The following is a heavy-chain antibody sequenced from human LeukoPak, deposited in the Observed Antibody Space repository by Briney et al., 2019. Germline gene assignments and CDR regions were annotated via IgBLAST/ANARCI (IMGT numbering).Heavy chain of an antibody. J-gene: IGHJ4*02. V-gene: IGHV3-30-3*01. CDR2: MSYDGTNK. CDR3: ARDPRGYCGGDCCPYY. Sequence: AGGSLRLSCAASGFTFSNYGMHWVRRAPGKGLEWLAVMSYDGTNKYYADSVKGRFTISRDSSKNTLFLQMNSLRVEDTAVYYCARDPRGYCGGDCCPYYWGQGTLVIVSS. CDR1: GFTFSNYG. D-gene: IGHD2-21*02.